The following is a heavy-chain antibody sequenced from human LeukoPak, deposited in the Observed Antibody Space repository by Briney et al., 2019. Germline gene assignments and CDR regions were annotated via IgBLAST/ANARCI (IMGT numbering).Heavy chain of an antibody. D-gene: IGHD2/OR15-2a*01. J-gene: IGHJ6*03. CDR1: GYTFSSYA. V-gene: IGHV1-69*13. CDR3: ARDLNRIQGWGGNYYYMDV. Sequence: ASVKVSCKASGYTFSSYAISWVRQAPGQGLEWMGGIIPIFGTANYAQKFQGRVTITADESTSTAYMELSSLRSEDTAVYYCARDLNRIQGWGGNYYYMDVWGKGTTVTISS. CDR2: IIPIFGTA.